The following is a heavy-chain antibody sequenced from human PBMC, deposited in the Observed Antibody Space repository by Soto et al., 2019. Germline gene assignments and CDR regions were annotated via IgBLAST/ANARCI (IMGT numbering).Heavy chain of an antibody. CDR2: IYHSGST. D-gene: IGHD2-2*01. CDR1: GYSISSGYY. V-gene: IGHV4-38-2*01. Sequence: SETLSLTCAVSGYSISSGYYWGWIRQPPGKGLEWIGTIYHSGSTFHNPSLKSRVTISVDTSKNQFSLRLRSVTAADTAVYYCAVGYCSSTTCSREYFQPWGQGTLVTVSS. CDR3: AVGYCSSTTCSREYFQP. J-gene: IGHJ1*01.